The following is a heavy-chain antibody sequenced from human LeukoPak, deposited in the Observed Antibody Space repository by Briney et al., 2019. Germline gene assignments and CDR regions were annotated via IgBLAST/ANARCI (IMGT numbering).Heavy chain of an antibody. CDR1: XXTFXXXX. CDR2: XXQDGSEK. V-gene: IGHV3-7*01. Sequence: SXXXXXXTFXXXXMSWXXXAPGXXREWVXNXXQDGSEKYYVDSVKGRFTISRDNAKNSLYLQMNSLRAEDTAVYYCARGGVYDILTGYYPYYFDYWGQGTLVTVSS. J-gene: IGHJ4*02. CDR3: ARGGVYDILTGYYPYYFDY. D-gene: IGHD3-9*01.